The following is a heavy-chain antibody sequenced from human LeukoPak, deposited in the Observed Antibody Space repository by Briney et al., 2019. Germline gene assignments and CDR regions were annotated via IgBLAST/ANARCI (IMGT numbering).Heavy chain of an antibody. CDR3: ARAPYYYDSSGYHDAFDI. D-gene: IGHD3-22*01. V-gene: IGHV1-2*04. J-gene: IGHJ3*02. CDR1: GYTFTGYY. Sequence: GASVKVSCKASGYTFTGYYMHWVRQAPGQGLEWMGWINPNSGGTNYAQKFQGWVTMTRDTSISTAYMELSRLRSDDTAVYYCARAPYYYDSSGYHDAFDIWGQGTMVTVSS. CDR2: INPNSGGT.